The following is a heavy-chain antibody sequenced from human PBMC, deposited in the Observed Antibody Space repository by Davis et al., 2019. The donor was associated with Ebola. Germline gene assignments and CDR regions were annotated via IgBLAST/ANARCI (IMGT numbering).Heavy chain of an antibody. CDR3: AKDISIAVAAGRGYGMDV. D-gene: IGHD6-19*01. Sequence: SLKISCAASGFTFSDYYMSWIRQAPGKGLEWVSGISWNSGSIGYADSVKGRFTISRDNAKNSLYLQMNSLRAEDTALYYCAKDISIAVAAGRGYGMDVWGQGTTVTVSS. CDR1: GFTFSDYY. CDR2: ISWNSGSI. V-gene: IGHV3-9*01. J-gene: IGHJ6*02.